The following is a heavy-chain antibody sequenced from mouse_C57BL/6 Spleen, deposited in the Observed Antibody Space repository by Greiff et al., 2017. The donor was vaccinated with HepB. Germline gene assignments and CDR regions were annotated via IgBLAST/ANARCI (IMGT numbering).Heavy chain of an antibody. J-gene: IGHJ3*01. CDR3: ARLSSSGPFAY. CDR1: GYTFTSYG. D-gene: IGHD3-2*02. CDR2: IYPRSGNT. Sequence: QVQLQQSGAELARPGASVKLSCKASGYTFTSYGISWVKQRTGQGLEWIGEIYPRSGNTYYNEKFKGKATLTADKSSSTAYMELRSLTSEDSAVYFCARLSSSGPFAYWGQGTLVTVSA. V-gene: IGHV1-81*01.